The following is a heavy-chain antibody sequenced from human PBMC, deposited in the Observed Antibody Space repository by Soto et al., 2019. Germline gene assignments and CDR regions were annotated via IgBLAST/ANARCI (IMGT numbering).Heavy chain of an antibody. CDR3: ARGDGNYDILTGYYGR. CDR1: GGSISSGGYY. Sequence: SETLSLSCTVSGGSISSGGYYWSWIRQHPGKGLEWIGYIYYSGSTYYNPSLKSRVTISVDTSKNQFSLKLSSVTAADTAVYYCARGDGNYDILTGYYGRWGQGTPVTVSS. V-gene: IGHV4-31*03. CDR2: IYYSGST. J-gene: IGHJ4*02. D-gene: IGHD3-9*01.